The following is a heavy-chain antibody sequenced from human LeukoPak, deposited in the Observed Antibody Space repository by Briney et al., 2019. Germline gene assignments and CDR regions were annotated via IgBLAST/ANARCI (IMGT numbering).Heavy chain of an antibody. CDR2: ISGSGGST. D-gene: IGHD6-19*01. Sequence: PGGSLRLSCAASGFTFSSYAMSWVRQAPGKGLEWVSAISGSGGSTYCADSVKGRFTISRDNTKNTLYLQMNSLRAEDTAVYYCAKHARRSVAGTVGVDYWGQGTLVTVSS. CDR3: AKHARRSVAGTVGVDY. J-gene: IGHJ4*02. CDR1: GFTFSSYA. V-gene: IGHV3-23*01.